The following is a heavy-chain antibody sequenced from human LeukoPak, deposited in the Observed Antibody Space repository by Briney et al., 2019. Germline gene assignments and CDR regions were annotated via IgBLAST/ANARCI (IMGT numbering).Heavy chain of an antibody. J-gene: IGHJ3*02. Sequence: SETLSLTCTVSGYSISSGYYWGWIRPPPGKVLEWIGSIYHSGSTYYNPSLKSRVTISVDTSKNQFSLKLSSMTAADTAVYYCARGHYYDSSGYYSLIAFDIWGQGTMVTVSS. D-gene: IGHD3-22*01. V-gene: IGHV4-38-2*02. CDR3: ARGHYYDSSGYYSLIAFDI. CDR2: IYHSGST. CDR1: GYSISSGYY.